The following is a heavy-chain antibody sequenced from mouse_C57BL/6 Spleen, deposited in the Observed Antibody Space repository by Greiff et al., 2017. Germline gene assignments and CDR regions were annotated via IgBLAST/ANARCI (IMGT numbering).Heavy chain of an antibody. CDR1: GFNIKDDY. D-gene: IGHD1-1*01. CDR2: IDPENGDT. Sequence: EVQLQQSGAELVRPGASVKLSCTASGFNIKDDYMHWVKQRPEQGLEWIGWIDPENGDTEYASKFQGKATITADTSSNTAYLQLSSLTSEDTAVYYCTNYYGSRDWYFDVWGTGTTVTVSS. V-gene: IGHV14-4*01. J-gene: IGHJ1*03. CDR3: TNYYGSRDWYFDV.